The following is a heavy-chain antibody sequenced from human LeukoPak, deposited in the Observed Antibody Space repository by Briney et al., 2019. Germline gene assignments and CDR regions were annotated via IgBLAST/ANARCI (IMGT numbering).Heavy chain of an antibody. D-gene: IGHD6-13*01. CDR2: FDPEDGET. J-gene: IGHJ4*02. CDR1: GYTLTELS. CDR3: ATLRIAAAGTTDLDY. V-gene: IGHV1-24*01. Sequence: GASVKVSCKVSGYTLTELSMHWVRQAPGKGLEWMGGFDPEDGETIYAQKFQGRVTMTEDTSTDTAYMELSSLRSEDTAVYYCATLRIAAAGTTDLDYWGQGTLVTVSS.